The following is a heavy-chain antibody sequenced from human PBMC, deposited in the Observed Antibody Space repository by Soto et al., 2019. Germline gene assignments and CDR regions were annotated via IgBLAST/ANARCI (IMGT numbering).Heavy chain of an antibody. Sequence: QVRLVQSGAEVKKPGASVKVSCKASGYTFTSYGISWVRQAPGQGLEWLGWISAYHGNTNYAQKLQGRVTMTTDTATSPAYMELRSLRSDHTAVYYCAGRYQAVAGPSDSWGQGSLVTVSS. CDR2: ISAYHGNT. V-gene: IGHV1-18*01. D-gene: IGHD6-19*01. CDR1: GYTFTSYG. CDR3: AGRYQAVAGPSDS. J-gene: IGHJ4*02.